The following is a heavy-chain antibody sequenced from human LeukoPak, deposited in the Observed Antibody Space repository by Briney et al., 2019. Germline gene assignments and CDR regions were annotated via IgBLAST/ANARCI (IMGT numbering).Heavy chain of an antibody. CDR3: ARGTREMLTEYYYFDY. D-gene: IGHD2/OR15-2a*01. Sequence: GGSLRLSCAASGFTLSSYGMHWVRQAPGKGLEWVAVIWYDGSNKYYADSVKGRFTISRDNSKNTLYLQMNSLRAEDTAVYYCARGTREMLTEYYYFDYWGQGTLVTVSS. CDR1: GFTLSSYG. V-gene: IGHV3-33*01. J-gene: IGHJ4*02. CDR2: IWYDGSNK.